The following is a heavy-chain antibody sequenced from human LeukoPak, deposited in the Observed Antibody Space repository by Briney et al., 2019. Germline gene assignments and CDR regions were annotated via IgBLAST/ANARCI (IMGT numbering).Heavy chain of an antibody. D-gene: IGHD2-15*01. CDR3: AGGWSWWPSFDY. V-gene: IGHV4-30-4*08. J-gene: IGHJ4*02. Sequence: SETLSLTCTVSGGSISSGDYYWSWIRQPPGKGLEWIGYIYYSGSTYYNPSLKSRVTISVDTSKNQFSLKLSSVTAADTAVYYCAGGWSWWPSFDYWGQGTLVTVSS. CDR2: IYYSGST. CDR1: GGSISSGDYY.